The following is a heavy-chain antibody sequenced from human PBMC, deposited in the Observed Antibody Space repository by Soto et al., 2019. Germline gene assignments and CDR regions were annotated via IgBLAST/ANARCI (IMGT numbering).Heavy chain of an antibody. V-gene: IGHV4-30-4*01. J-gene: IGHJ4*02. CDR3: VRDSVRFGPAFDS. D-gene: IGHD3-3*01. CDR2: VFHTGTAY. CDR1: GGSIRSGDYY. Sequence: SETLSLTCTVSGGSIRSGDYYWTWIRQPPGKGLEWIGYVFHTGTAYYYNPSLKRRVYMSIDTSKNQFSLKLNSVTAADTAIYYCVRDSVRFGPAFDSWGQGTQVTVS.